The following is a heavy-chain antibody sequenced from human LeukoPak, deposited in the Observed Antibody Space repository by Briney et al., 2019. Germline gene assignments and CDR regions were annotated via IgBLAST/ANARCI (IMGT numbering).Heavy chain of an antibody. J-gene: IGHJ6*03. D-gene: IGHD2-2*01. V-gene: IGHV1-69*13. CDR1: VGTFISSA. CDR2: SIPIFGTT. Sequence: SVKVSCKPSVGTFISSAISWGRQAPGQGLEWMGGSIPIFGTTNYAQKFQGRVTITAYESTSTAYMELSSLRSEDTAVYYCERSQYISCCDNGPRYYYYYMDGWGKGTTVTVSS. CDR3: ERSQYISCCDNGPRYYYYYMDG.